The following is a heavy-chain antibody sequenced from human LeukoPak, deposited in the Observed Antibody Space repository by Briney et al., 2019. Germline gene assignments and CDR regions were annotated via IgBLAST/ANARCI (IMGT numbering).Heavy chain of an antibody. Sequence: SETLSLTCTVSGGSISSGGYYWSWIRQHPGKGLEWIGYIYYSGSTYYNPSLKSRVTISVDTSKNQFSLKLSSVTAADTAVYYCAALRHSGSYYLDYWGQGALVTVSS. J-gene: IGHJ4*02. CDR2: IYYSGST. D-gene: IGHD1-26*01. CDR3: AALRHSGSYYLDY. CDR1: GGSISSGGYY. V-gene: IGHV4-31*03.